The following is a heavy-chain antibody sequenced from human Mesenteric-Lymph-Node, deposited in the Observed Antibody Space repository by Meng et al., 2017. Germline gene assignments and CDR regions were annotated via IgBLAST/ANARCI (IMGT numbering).Heavy chain of an antibody. J-gene: IGHJ4*02. Sequence: SVKVSCKASGGTFSSYAISWVRQAPGQGLEWMGGIIPIFGTANYAQKFQGRVTMTRDTSTSTVYMELSSLRSGDTAVYYCARGAIRGTFDYWGQGTLVTVSS. CDR2: IIPIFGTA. D-gene: IGHD3-10*01. V-gene: IGHV1-69*05. CDR1: GGTFSSYA. CDR3: ARGAIRGTFDY.